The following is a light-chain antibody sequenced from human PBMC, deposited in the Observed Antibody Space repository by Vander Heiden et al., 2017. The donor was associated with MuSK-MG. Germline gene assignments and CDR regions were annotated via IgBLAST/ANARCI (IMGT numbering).Light chain of an antibody. J-gene: IGLJ2*01. CDR1: SSNIGSNY. Sequence: QSVLTQPPSASGTPGQRVTISCSGSSSNIGSNYVYWYQQLPGTAPKLLIYRNNQRPSGVPDRFSGSKSGTSASLAISGLWSEDEADYYCAAWDDSLSGPVFGGGTKLTVI. CDR2: RNN. V-gene: IGLV1-47*03. CDR3: AAWDDSLSGPV.